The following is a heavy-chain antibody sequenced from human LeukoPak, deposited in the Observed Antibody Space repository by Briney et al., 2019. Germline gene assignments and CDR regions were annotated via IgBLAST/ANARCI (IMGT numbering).Heavy chain of an antibody. CDR3: AREIPYGDADH. J-gene: IGHJ4*02. Sequence: GGSLRLSCAASGFTLVDYSMTWVRQAPGRGLEWVAYISSSSSKILYADSVRGRFTISRDNAKNSVYLQMNSLTDEDTAVYYCAREIPYGDADHWGRGTLITVSA. CDR2: ISSSSSKI. CDR1: GFTLVDYS. D-gene: IGHD2-21*02. V-gene: IGHV3-48*02.